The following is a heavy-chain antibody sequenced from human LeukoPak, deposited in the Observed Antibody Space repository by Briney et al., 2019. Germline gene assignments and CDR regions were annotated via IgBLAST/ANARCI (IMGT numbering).Heavy chain of an antibody. CDR2: ISSSSSYI. J-gene: IGHJ3*02. Sequence: GGSLRLSCAASGFTFSSYSMNWVRQAPGKGLEWVSSISSSSSYIYYADSVKGRFTISRDNAKNSLYLQMNSLRAEDTAVYYCASEPSILWWVGAFDIWGQGTMVTVSS. CDR1: GFTFSSYS. D-gene: IGHD2-21*01. V-gene: IGHV3-21*01. CDR3: ASEPSILWWVGAFDI.